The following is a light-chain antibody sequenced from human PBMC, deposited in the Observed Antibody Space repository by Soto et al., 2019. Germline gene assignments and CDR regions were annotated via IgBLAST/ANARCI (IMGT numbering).Light chain of an antibody. V-gene: IGKV3-20*01. J-gene: IGKJ1*01. CDR2: DAS. CDR3: QQYGRSPWT. CDR1: QSVSSSY. Sequence: ESVLTQSPGTLSLSPGDRATLSCRASQSVSSSYLAWYQQKPGQAPRLLIYDASSRATGIPDRFSGSGSGTDFTLIISRLEPEDFAVDYCQQYGRSPWTFGQGTKVEVK.